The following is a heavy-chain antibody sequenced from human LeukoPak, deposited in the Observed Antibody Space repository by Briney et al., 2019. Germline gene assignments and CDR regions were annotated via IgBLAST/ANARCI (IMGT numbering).Heavy chain of an antibody. D-gene: IGHD4-17*01. Sequence: GGSLRLSCAASGFTFSSYAMTWLRQAPGRGLDWVSLISGSGGSTYYADSVKGRFTISRDNTKSTLILQMNSPRAEDTAIYYCAKDLYGDYEVDYSGQATLATASS. CDR1: GFTFSSYA. CDR2: ISGSGGST. J-gene: IGHJ4*02. V-gene: IGHV3-23*01. CDR3: AKDLYGDYEVDY.